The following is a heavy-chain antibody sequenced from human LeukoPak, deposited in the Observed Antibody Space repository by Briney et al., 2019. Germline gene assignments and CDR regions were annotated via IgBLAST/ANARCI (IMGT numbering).Heavy chain of an antibody. Sequence: SETLSLTCTVSGGSISSGSYYWGWIRQPTGKGLEWIGRIKTSGGTNYNPSLKSRLNISVNTYTNQFSLKLSSVTAADTAVYYCARDLGGYSGFDYWGQGTLVSVCS. V-gene: IGHV4-61*02. D-gene: IGHD5-12*01. CDR1: GGSISSGSYY. J-gene: IGHJ4*02. CDR3: ARDLGGYSGFDY. CDR2: IKTSGGT.